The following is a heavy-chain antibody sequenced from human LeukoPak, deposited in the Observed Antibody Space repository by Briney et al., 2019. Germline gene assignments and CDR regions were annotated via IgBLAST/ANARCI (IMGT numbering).Heavy chain of an antibody. J-gene: IGHJ3*01. Sequence: GGSLRLSCAASGFTFSSYGMHWVRQAPGKGLEWVSGISWNSGSIGYADSVKGRFTISRDNAKNSLYLQMNSLKTEDTAVYYCARGGDFGVPAPLGIDAFDFWGQGTMVTVSS. CDR1: GFTFSSYG. V-gene: IGHV3-9*01. D-gene: IGHD2-2*01. CDR3: ARGGDFGVPAPLGIDAFDF. CDR2: ISWNSGSI.